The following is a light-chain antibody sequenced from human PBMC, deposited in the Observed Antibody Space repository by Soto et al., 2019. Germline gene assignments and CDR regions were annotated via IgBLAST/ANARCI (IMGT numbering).Light chain of an antibody. Sequence: EFVLTQSPGTLSLSPGERATLSCRASQSGGSSCLAWYQQKPGQAPRLLIYDASNRATGVPDRFSGSGSGTDFTLTISRLEPEDFAVYYCQQCGRLSSSFGGGTKVEIK. V-gene: IGKV3-20*01. J-gene: IGKJ4*01. CDR1: QSGGSSC. CDR2: DAS. CDR3: QQCGRLSSS.